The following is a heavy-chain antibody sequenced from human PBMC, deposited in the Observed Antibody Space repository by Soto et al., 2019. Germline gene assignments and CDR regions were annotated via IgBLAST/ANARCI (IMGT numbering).Heavy chain of an antibody. D-gene: IGHD3-10*01. CDR3: ARTAQCVRGVIVNYYYMDV. Sequence: PSETLSLTCTVSGGSISSGGYYWSWIRQHPGKGLEWIGYIYYSGGTYYNPSLKSRVTISVDTSKNQFSLKLSSVTAADTAVYYCARTAQCVRGVIVNYYYMDVWGKGTTVTVSS. J-gene: IGHJ6*03. CDR1: GGSISSGGYY. CDR2: IYYSGGT. V-gene: IGHV4-31*03.